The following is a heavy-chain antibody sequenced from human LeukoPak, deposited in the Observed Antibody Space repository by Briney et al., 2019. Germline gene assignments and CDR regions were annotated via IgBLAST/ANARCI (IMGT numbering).Heavy chain of an antibody. CDR2: INWNGGST. J-gene: IGHJ6*03. Sequence: SGGSLRLSCAASGFTFDDYGMSWVRQAPGKGLEWVSGINWNGGSTGYADSVKGRFTISRDNAKNSLYLQMNSLRAEDTALYYCARHPLGIAARLAQSVPYYNYMDVWGKGTTVTVSS. D-gene: IGHD6-6*01. CDR3: ARHPLGIAARLAQSVPYYNYMDV. V-gene: IGHV3-20*04. CDR1: GFTFDDYG.